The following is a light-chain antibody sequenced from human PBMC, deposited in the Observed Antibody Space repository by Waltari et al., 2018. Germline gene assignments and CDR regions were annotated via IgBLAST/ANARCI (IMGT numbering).Light chain of an antibody. V-gene: IGKV3-20*01. CDR3: HQYANSPVT. CDR1: QRVSSNF. CDR2: GAS. Sequence: EIVLTQSPGTLSLSPGERATLSCRASQRVSSNFLAWYQQKPGQPPRLLIYGASSRATDVPDRFSGSGSGSDFTLTITRLVPEDFAMYYCHQYANSPVTFGQGTKLEI. J-gene: IGKJ2*01.